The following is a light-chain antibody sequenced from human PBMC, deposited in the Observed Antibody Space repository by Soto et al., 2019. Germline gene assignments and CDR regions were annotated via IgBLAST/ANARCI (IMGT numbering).Light chain of an antibody. Sequence: DILMTQFPSSLSASAGERVTITCRASQSVSTYLSWYVQEPGSAPKLLIYGVSKLESGIAPRFTGSGLATEFTLTINSLQPEDFAVYFCQQTYMVPYTFGQGTKVEI. CDR2: GVS. CDR1: QSVSTY. V-gene: IGKV1-39*01. CDR3: QQTYMVPYT. J-gene: IGKJ2*01.